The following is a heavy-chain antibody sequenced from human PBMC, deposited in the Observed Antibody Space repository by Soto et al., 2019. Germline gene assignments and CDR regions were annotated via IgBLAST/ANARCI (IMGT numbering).Heavy chain of an antibody. CDR1: GGSISSGGYY. D-gene: IGHD3-3*01. CDR2: IYYSGST. J-gene: IGHJ6*02. Sequence: SETLSLTCTVSGGSISSGGYYWSWIRQHPGKGLEWIGYIYYSGSTYYNPSLKSRVTISVDTSKNQFSLKLSSVTAADTAVYYCARGRSFWSGYHATPYYYYGMDVWGQGTTVTVSS. CDR3: ARGRSFWSGYHATPYYYYGMDV. V-gene: IGHV4-31*03.